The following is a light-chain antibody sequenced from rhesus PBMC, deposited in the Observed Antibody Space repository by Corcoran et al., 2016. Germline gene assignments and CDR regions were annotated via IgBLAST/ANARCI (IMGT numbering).Light chain of an antibody. V-gene: IGKV1-25*01. CDR2: EAS. Sequence: DIQMTQSPSSLSASVGDRVTITCRASQGITNDLAWYQQKPGATPKLLIYEASSLQSGVPSRFSGSGSGTDFTLTISSLQSEDFATYYCQHYYSTPWTFGQGTKVEIK. CDR1: QGITND. J-gene: IGKJ1*01. CDR3: QHYYSTPWT.